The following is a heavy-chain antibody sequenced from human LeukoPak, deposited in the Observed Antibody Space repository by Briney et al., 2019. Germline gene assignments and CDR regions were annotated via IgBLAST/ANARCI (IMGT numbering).Heavy chain of an antibody. V-gene: IGHV3-11*01. J-gene: IGHJ4*02. CDR3: ARSPETVAGVGWLQS. CDR1: GFTFNDYY. Sequence: GGSLRLSCVASGFTFNDYYMTWIRQAPGKGLEWVSYISGTDNSIYYANSVKGRFTISRDNAKNSVYLQTNSLTAEDTAVYYCARSPETVAGVGWLQSWGQGILVTVSS. D-gene: IGHD6-19*01. CDR2: ISGTDNSI.